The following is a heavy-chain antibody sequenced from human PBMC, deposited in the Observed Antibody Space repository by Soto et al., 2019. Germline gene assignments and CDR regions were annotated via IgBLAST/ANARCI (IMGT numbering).Heavy chain of an antibody. CDR3: SRYYGDHLDY. V-gene: IGHV3-33*01. Sequence: VGSLRLSCAASGFSFSTHGMHWVRQAPGKGLEWVAVIWYDGSKKYYADSVKGRFAISRDNSKNTLYLQMDSLRVEDTAVYYCSRYYGDHLDYWGQGTLVTVSS. CDR1: GFSFSTHG. D-gene: IGHD4-17*01. J-gene: IGHJ4*02. CDR2: IWYDGSKK.